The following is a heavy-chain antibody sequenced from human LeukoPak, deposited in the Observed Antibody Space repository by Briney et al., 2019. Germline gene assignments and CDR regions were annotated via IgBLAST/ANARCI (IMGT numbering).Heavy chain of an antibody. CDR3: ATWYYYDSSDYYLADY. CDR1: GYTLTEFS. Sequence: GASVKVSCKVSGYTLTEFSMHWVRQAPRKGLEWMGGFDPEDGETIYAQELQGRVTMTKDTSTDTAYMELSSLRSEDTAVYYCATWYYYDSSDYYLADYWGQGTLVTVSS. CDR2: FDPEDGET. J-gene: IGHJ4*02. D-gene: IGHD3-22*01. V-gene: IGHV1-24*01.